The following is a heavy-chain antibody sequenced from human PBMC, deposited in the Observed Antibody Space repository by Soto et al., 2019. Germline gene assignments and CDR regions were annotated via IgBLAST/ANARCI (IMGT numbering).Heavy chain of an antibody. CDR3: EVVIVVVPAAIGSRKYYYGMDV. V-gene: IGHV1-69*06. Sequence: QVQLVQSGAEVKKPGSSVTVSCKASGGTFSSYAISWVRQAPGQGLEWMGGIIPIFGTANYAQKFQGRVTITADKSTSTAYMELSSLKSEDTAVYYGEVVIVVVPAAIGSRKYYYGMDVWGQGTTVTVSS. D-gene: IGHD2-2*03. CDR2: IIPIFGTA. J-gene: IGHJ6*01. CDR1: GGTFSSYA.